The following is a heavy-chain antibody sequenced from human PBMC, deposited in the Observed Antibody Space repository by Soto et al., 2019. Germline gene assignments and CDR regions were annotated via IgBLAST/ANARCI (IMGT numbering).Heavy chain of an antibody. CDR2: IYYSGST. CDR3: VRGWSEQVVIISNWFDP. Sequence: SETLSLTCTVSGGSISSSSYYWGWIRQPPGKGLEWIGSIYYSGSTYYNPSLKSRVTISVDTSKNQFSLKLSSVTAADTAVYYCVRGWSEQVVIISNWFDPWGQGTLVTVSS. V-gene: IGHV4-39*01. J-gene: IGHJ5*02. D-gene: IGHD3-3*01. CDR1: GGSISSSSYY.